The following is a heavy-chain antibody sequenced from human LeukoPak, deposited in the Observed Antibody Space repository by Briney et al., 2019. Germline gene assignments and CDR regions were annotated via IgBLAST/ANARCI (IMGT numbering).Heavy chain of an antibody. CDR3: ARGVGVVEPAARPYYYYYYMDV. CDR1: GYAFTGYY. D-gene: IGHD2-2*01. Sequence: ASVKVSCKASGYAFTGYYMHWVRQAPGQGLEWMGWINPNSGGTNYAQKFQGRVTMTRDTSISTAYMELSRLRSDDTAVYYCARGVGVVEPAARPYYYYYYMDVWGKGTTVTVSS. J-gene: IGHJ6*03. V-gene: IGHV1-2*02. CDR2: INPNSGGT.